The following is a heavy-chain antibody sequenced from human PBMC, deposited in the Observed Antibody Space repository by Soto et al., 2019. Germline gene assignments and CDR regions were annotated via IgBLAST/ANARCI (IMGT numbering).Heavy chain of an antibody. D-gene: IGHD2-15*01. J-gene: IGHJ3*02. CDR1: GGTFSSYA. V-gene: IGHV1-69*13. CDR2: IIPIFGTA. CDR3: ARDRCSGGSCYSLFDI. Sequence: SVKVSCKASGGTFSSYAISWVRQAPGQGLEWMGGIIPIFGTANYAQKFQGRVTITADESTSTAYMELSSLRSEDTAVYYCARDRCSGGSCYSLFDIWGQGTMVTVSS.